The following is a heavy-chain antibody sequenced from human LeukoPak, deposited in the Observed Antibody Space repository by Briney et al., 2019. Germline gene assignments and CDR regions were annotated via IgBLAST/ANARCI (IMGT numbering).Heavy chain of an antibody. J-gene: IGHJ4*02. CDR1: GYSISSGYY. CDR2: IYHSGST. Sequence: SETLFLTCTVSGYSISSGYYWGWIRQPPGKGLEWIGSIYHSGSTYYNPSLKSRVTISVDTSKNQFSLKLSSVTAADTAVYYCARDSLGETPHDYWGQGTLVTVSS. D-gene: IGHD3-10*01. V-gene: IGHV4-38-2*02. CDR3: ARDSLGETPHDY.